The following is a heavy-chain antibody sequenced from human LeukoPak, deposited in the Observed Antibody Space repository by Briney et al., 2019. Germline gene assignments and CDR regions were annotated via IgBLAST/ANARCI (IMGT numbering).Heavy chain of an antibody. Sequence: PSETLSLTCTVSGGSISSGGYYWSWIRQHPGKGLEWIGYIYYSGSTYYNPSLKSRVTISVDTSKNQFSLKLSSVTAADTAVYYCARGHYSNFYYFDYWGQGTLVTVSS. V-gene: IGHV4-31*03. D-gene: IGHD4-11*01. CDR3: ARGHYSNFYYFDY. CDR1: GGSISSGGYY. J-gene: IGHJ4*02. CDR2: IYYSGST.